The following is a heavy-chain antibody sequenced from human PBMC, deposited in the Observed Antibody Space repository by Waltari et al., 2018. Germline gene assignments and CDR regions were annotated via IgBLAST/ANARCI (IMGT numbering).Heavy chain of an antibody. Sequence: QVQLQQWGAGLLKPSETLSLHCPVFGGSFSGYYWSWIRQPPGKGLEWIGEINHSGSTNYNPSLKSRVTISVDTSKNQFTLKLSSVTAADTAVYYCAMVVPAAMVDYWGQGTLVTVSS. V-gene: IGHV4-34*01. CDR3: AMVVPAAMVDY. D-gene: IGHD2-2*01. J-gene: IGHJ4*02. CDR1: GGSFSGYY. CDR2: INHSGST.